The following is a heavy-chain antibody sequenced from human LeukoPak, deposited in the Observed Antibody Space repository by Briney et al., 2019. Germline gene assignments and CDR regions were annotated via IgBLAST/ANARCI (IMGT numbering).Heavy chain of an antibody. CDR3: ASYYGSGSYPLFNY. Sequence: PSETLSLTCAVSGYFISSGYHWGWIRQPPGKGLEWIGSIYHSGTTYYNPSLKSRVTMSVDTSKNQFSLKLSSVTAADTAVYYCASYYGSGSYPLFNYWGQGTLVTVSS. J-gene: IGHJ4*02. V-gene: IGHV4-38-2*01. CDR2: IYHSGTT. CDR1: GYFISSGYH. D-gene: IGHD3-10*01.